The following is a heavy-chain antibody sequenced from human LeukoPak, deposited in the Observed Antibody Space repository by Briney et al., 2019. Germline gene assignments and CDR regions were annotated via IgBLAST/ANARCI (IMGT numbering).Heavy chain of an antibody. V-gene: IGHV4-4*07. CDR3: ARGRAVAEY. CDR2: INTSGST. J-gene: IGHJ4*02. Sequence: SETLSLTCTVSGGSISNYYWSWIRQPAGKRLEWIGRINTSGSTNYNPSLKSRVTMSADTSKNQFSLQLSSVTATDTAVYYCARGRAVAEYWGQGTLVTVSS. D-gene: IGHD6-19*01. CDR1: GGSISNYY.